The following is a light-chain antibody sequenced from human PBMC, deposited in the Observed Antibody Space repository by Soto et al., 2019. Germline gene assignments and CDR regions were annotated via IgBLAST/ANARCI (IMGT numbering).Light chain of an antibody. V-gene: IGKV3-15*01. CDR2: GAS. CDR3: QQYNNWWT. Sequence: HSPATLSVSPGERAALSCSGRQIVSSNSAWHQQTPGQAPRLLIYGASTRATGIPARFSGSGSRTEFTPTISSLQSEDFAVYCCQQYNNWWTFGQGTKVDIK. J-gene: IGKJ1*01. CDR1: QIVSSN.